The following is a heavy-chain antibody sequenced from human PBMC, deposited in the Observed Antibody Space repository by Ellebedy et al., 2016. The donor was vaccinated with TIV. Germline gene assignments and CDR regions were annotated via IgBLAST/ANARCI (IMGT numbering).Heavy chain of an antibody. CDR2: IYSGGST. J-gene: IGHJ4*02. Sequence: GESLKISCAASGFTVSSSYMSWVRQAPGKGLEWVSVIYSGGSTYYADSVKGRFTISSDNSKNMRYLQMNSLSAEETAVYYSARDPTIGYTYGYTWWYWGQGTLVTVSS. V-gene: IGHV3-66*01. CDR3: ARDPTIGYTYGYTWWY. D-gene: IGHD5-18*01. CDR1: GFTVSSSY.